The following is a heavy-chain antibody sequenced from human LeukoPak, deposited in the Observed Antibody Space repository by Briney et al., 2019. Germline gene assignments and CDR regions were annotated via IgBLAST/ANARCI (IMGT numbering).Heavy chain of an antibody. CDR2: ISYDGSNK. J-gene: IGHJ4*02. V-gene: IGHV3-30-3*01. Sequence: GRSLSLSCAASGFTFSSYAVHCVRQAPGKWLEWVAAISYDGSNKYYADSVKGRFTISRDDSKNTLYLQMNSLRAEDTAVYYCVRGGVRPNSRGSYTPFDYWGQGTLVTVSS. CDR3: VRGGVRPNSRGSYTPFDY. D-gene: IGHD1-26*01. CDR1: GFTFSSYA.